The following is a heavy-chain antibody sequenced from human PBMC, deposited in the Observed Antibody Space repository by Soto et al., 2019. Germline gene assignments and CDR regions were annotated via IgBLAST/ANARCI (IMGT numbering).Heavy chain of an antibody. CDR1: GFSLTTSGVG. Sequence: QITLNESGPTQVKPRQTLTLTCTFSGFSLTTSGVGVGWIRQSPGKAPEWLALIYWDDDKRYSPSLKSRLTITKDXSXXXXXXXXXXXXXXXXXXXXCANXVLRTVFGLVTTTAIYFDFWGQGTPVAVSS. J-gene: IGHJ4*02. CDR3: ANXVLRTVFGLVTTTAIYFDF. D-gene: IGHD3-3*01. CDR2: IYWDDDK. V-gene: IGHV2-5*02.